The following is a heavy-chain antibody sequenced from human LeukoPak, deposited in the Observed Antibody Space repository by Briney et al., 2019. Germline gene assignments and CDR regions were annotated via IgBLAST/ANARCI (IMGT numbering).Heavy chain of an antibody. D-gene: IGHD3-22*01. J-gene: IGHJ4*02. CDR2: IYYSGST. Sequence: LETLSLTCTVSGGSISSSSYYWGWIRQPPGKGLEWIGNIYYSGSTYYNPSLKSRVTISVDTSKNQFSLKLSSVTAADTAVYYCAGLVGRYSSGLYYYYFDYWGQGTLVTVSS. CDR3: AGLVGRYSSGLYYYYFDY. V-gene: IGHV4-39*07. CDR1: GGSISSSSYY.